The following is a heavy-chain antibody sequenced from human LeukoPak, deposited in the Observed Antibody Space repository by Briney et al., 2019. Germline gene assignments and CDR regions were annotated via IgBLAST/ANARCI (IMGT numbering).Heavy chain of an antibody. Sequence: GGSLRLSCAASEFSVGSNYMTWGRQATGKGLEWVSLIYSGGSTYYADSVKGRFTISRDNSKNTLYLQMNNLRAEDTAIYYCAKGSGTAEDYWGQGILVTVSS. CDR1: EFSVGSNY. V-gene: IGHV3-66*01. CDR2: IYSGGST. CDR3: AKGSGTAEDY. J-gene: IGHJ4*02. D-gene: IGHD6-25*01.